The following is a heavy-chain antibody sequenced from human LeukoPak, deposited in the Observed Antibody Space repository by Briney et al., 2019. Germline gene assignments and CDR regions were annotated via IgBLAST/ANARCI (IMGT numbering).Heavy chain of an antibody. CDR1: GFTFSSYG. CDR3: AKDSWHSGSYLDS. J-gene: IGHJ4*02. Sequence: GGSLRLSCAASGFTFSSYGMHWARQAPGKGLEWVAVISYDGSNKYYADSVKGRFTISRDNSKNALYVQMNSLRAEDTALYYCAKDSWHSGSYLDSRGKGPLVPVS. CDR2: ISYDGSNK. V-gene: IGHV3-30*18. D-gene: IGHD1-26*01.